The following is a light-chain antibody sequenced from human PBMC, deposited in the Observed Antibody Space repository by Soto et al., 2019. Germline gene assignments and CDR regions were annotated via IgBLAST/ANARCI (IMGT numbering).Light chain of an antibody. Sequence: EVVLTQSPGTLSLSPGERATLSCRASQNVNSTFLAWFQQKPGRAPRLLIYGASNRATGIPDRFSGSGSGTDFTLTISRLEPEDFAVYYCQHYDTFGGGTKVDIK. V-gene: IGKV3-20*01. CDR3: QHYDT. CDR1: QNVNSTF. CDR2: GAS. J-gene: IGKJ4*01.